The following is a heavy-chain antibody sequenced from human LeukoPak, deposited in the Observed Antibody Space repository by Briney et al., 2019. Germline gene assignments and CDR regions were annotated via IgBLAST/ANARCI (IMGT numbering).Heavy chain of an antibody. J-gene: IGHJ4*02. CDR1: GFTFSSYA. Sequence: PGGSLRLSCAASGFTFSSYAMSWVRQAPGKGLEWVSAFSGSGGSTYYADSVKGRLTISRDNSKNTLYLQMNSLRAEDTAVYYCAKDTYYYGSGSYYNLADYWGQGTLVTVSS. CDR2: FSGSGGST. V-gene: IGHV3-23*01. D-gene: IGHD3-10*01. CDR3: AKDTYYYGSGSYYNLADY.